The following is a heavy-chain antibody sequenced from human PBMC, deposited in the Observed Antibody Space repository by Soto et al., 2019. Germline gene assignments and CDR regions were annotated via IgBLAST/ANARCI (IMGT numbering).Heavy chain of an antibody. CDR3: ARVASTTSYLGALSYFDY. Sequence: SETLSLTCTVSGGSIRSNYWSWIRQPPGKGLEWIGYILYSGSSNYSPSLKSRVTMTTDTSKNQFSLRLTSVTVADTAVYYCARVASTTSYLGALSYFDYWGQGTLVTVSS. CDR1: GGSIRSNY. J-gene: IGHJ4*02. CDR2: ILYSGSS. V-gene: IGHV4-59*01. D-gene: IGHD3-16*01.